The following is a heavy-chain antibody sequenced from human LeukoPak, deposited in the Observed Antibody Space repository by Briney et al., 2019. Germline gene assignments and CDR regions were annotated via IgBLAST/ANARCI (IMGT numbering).Heavy chain of an antibody. D-gene: IGHD2-2*01. CDR3: TRWDCTTTGCYPFDY. CDR1: GFTFSGSA. CDR2: IRDKANSYAT. J-gene: IGHJ4*02. V-gene: IGHV3-73*01. Sequence: GGSLKLSCAASGFTFSGSAIHWVRQASGKGLEWVGRIRDKANSYATAYIASVKGRFTISRDDSKNTAYLQMSSLKTEDTAVYYCTRWDCTTTGCYPFDYWGQGTLVTVSS.